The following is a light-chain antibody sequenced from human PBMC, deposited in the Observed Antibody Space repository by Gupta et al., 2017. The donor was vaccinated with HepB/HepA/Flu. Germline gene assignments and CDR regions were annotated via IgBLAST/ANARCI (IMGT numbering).Light chain of an antibody. CDR1: QSVSSNY. J-gene: IGKJ2*01. V-gene: IGKV3-20*01. CDR2: GAS. CDR3: QQESTSPFT. Sequence: EIVLTQSSGTLSLSSGERAALSCRASQSVSSNYLAWYQQKPGQAPRLLIYGASSRATGIPDRFSGSGSGTDFTLTISRLEPEDFAVYYCQQESTSPFTFGQGTKLEIK.